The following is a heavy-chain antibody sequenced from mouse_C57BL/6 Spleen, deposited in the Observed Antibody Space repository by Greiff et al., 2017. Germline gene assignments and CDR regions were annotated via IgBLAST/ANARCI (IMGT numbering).Heavy chain of an antibody. CDR1: GFTFSDYY. CDR3: ARESGDGYFGSYYFDY. D-gene: IGHD2-3*01. J-gene: IGHJ2*01. V-gene: IGHV5-16*01. CDR2: INYDGSST. Sequence: EVQLVESEGGLVQPGSSMKLSCTASGFTFSDYYMAWVRQVPEKGLEWVANINYDGSSTYYLDSLESRFIISRDNAKNILYLQMSSLKSEDTATYYCARESGDGYFGSYYFDYWGQGTTLTVSS.